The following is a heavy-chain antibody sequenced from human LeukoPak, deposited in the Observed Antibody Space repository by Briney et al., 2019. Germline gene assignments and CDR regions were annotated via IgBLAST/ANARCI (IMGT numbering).Heavy chain of an antibody. CDR1: VFSLCNYD. CDR2: IAGGGSTI. D-gene: IGHD2-21*02. V-gene: IGHV3-48*03. CDR3: TRDSHRDSDDSFDV. J-gene: IGHJ3*01. Sequence: GGSLRVSCAAPVFSLCNYDLNWVRQAPWKGLEWVSYIAGGGSTIYYADSVKGRFTIARDNAKNSLYLQMDSLRAEDTAVYYCTRDSHRDSDDSFDVWGQGTLVTVSS.